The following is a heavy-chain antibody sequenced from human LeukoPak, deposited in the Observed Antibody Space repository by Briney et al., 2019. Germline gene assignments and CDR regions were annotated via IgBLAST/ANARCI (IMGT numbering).Heavy chain of an antibody. CDR2: ISKDGSAE. V-gene: IGHV3-30*03. CDR3: ARPIRYCTSTSCYSEALSPGFEF. Sequence: SGWSLRLSCVASGFTFSDYAMHWVRQAPGKGLEWLAVISKDGSAEYFGDSVKGRLTVSRDNAKNTLFLEMNSLMPEDTAAYYCARPIRYCTSTSCYSEALSPGFEFWGQGTMVTVSS. D-gene: IGHD2-2*01. J-gene: IGHJ3*01. CDR1: GFTFSDYA.